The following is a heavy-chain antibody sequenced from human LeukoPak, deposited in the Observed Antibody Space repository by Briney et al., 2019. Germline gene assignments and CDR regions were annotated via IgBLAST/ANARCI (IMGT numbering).Heavy chain of an antibody. J-gene: IGHJ5*02. Sequence: GGSLRLSCAASGFTFSSYWMDWVRQAPGKGLVWVSCINGDGSSTNYADSVKGRFTISRDNAKNTLYLQMNRLRAEDTAVYYCGRPGQQGGRYWFDPWGQGTLVTVSS. V-gene: IGHV3-74*01. D-gene: IGHD6-13*01. CDR1: GFTFSSYW. CDR2: INGDGSST. CDR3: GRPGQQGGRYWFDP.